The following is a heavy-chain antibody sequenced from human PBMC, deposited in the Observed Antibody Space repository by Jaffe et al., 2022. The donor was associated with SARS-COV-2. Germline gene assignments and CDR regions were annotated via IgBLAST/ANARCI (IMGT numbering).Heavy chain of an antibody. CDR2: IWYDGSNK. V-gene: IGHV3-33*01. J-gene: IGHJ1*01. Sequence: QVQLVESGGGVVQPGRSLRLSCAASGFTFSSYGMHWVRQAPGKGLEWVAVIWYDGSNKYYADSVKGRFTISRDNSKNTLYLQMNSLRAEDTAVYYCARIAAANAEYFQHWGQGTLVTVSS. CDR1: GFTFSSYG. CDR3: ARIAAANAEYFQH. D-gene: IGHD6-13*01.